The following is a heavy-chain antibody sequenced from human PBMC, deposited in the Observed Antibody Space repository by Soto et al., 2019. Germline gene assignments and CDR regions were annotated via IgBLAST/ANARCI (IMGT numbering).Heavy chain of an antibody. Sequence: GGSLRLSCAASGFTFSSYAMSWVRQAPGKGLEWVSAISGSGGSTYYADSVKGRFTISRDNSKNTLYLQMNSLRAEDTAVYYCAKSPPTSYYYDSSGYYDDFYYFDYSGQGTLITVSS. J-gene: IGHJ4*02. CDR3: AKSPPTSYYYDSSGYYDDFYYFDY. CDR2: ISGSGGST. V-gene: IGHV3-23*01. D-gene: IGHD3-22*01. CDR1: GFTFSSYA.